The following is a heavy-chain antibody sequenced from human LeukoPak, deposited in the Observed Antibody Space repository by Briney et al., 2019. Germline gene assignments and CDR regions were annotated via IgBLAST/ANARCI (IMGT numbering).Heavy chain of an antibody. V-gene: IGHV3-15*01. CDR3: TTGGASGYCSGGSCLWGAFDI. CDR2: IKSKTDGGTT. D-gene: IGHD2-15*01. CDR1: GFTFSNAW. Sequence: GGSLRLSCAASGFTFSNAWMSWVRQAPGKGLEWVGRIKSKTDGGTTDYAAPVKGRFTISRDDSKNTLYLQMNSLKTEDTAVYYCTTGGASGYCSGGSCLWGAFDIWGQGTMVTVSS. J-gene: IGHJ3*02.